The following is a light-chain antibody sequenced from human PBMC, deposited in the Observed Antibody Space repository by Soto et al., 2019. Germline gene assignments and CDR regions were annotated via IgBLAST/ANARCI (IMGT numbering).Light chain of an antibody. CDR2: NNN. Sequence: QSVLTQPPSASGTPGQKVTISCSGSSSNIGPNAVNWYQQLPGTAPKLLLYNNNQRPSGVSDRFSGSKSGTSASLAISGLQSDDEADYHRAAGDDSLNGLVFGTGTKLTVL. CDR1: SSNIGPNA. J-gene: IGLJ1*01. V-gene: IGLV1-44*01. CDR3: AAGDDSLNGLV.